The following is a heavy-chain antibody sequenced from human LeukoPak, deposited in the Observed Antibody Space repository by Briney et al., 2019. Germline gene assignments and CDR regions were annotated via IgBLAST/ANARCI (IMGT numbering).Heavy chain of an antibody. J-gene: IGHJ3*02. CDR3: ERRKVAGGHDVFDI. V-gene: IGHV1-18*04. D-gene: IGHD6-19*01. Sequence: ASVKVSCKASGYTFTSSGISWVRQAPGQGLEWMGWIIPYNGNTNYAQKVQGRVTMTTDTSTSTAYMELRSLRSDDTAVYYCERRKVAGGHDVFDIWGQGTMVTVSS. CDR2: IIPYNGNT. CDR1: GYTFTSSG.